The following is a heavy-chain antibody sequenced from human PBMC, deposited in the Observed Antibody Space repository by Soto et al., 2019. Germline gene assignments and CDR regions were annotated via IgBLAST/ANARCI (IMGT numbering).Heavy chain of an antibody. CDR3: ARVGCTNGVCLYYYYYGMDV. CDR1: GGSFSDDASSSDWY. J-gene: IGHJ6*02. D-gene: IGHD2-8*01. CDR2: VDRSGST. V-gene: IGHV4-34*01. Sequence: SETLSLTCAVYGGSFSDDASSSDWYWNWIRQSPGKGLEWIGEVDRSGSTKYNPSLKSRVSISVDTSKNQFSLKLSSVTAADTAVYYCARVGCTNGVCLYYYYYGMDVWGQGTTVTVSS.